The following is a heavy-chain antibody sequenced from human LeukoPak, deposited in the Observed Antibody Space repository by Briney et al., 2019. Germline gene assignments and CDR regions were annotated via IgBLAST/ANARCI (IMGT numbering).Heavy chain of an antibody. CDR3: AREIGSWRTGRFDP. CDR1: GFTFDDYA. CDR2: IYSGGST. J-gene: IGHJ5*02. Sequence: GGSLRLSCAASGFTFDDYAMHWVRQAPGKGLEWVSVIYSGGSTYYADSVKGRFTISRDNSKNTLYLQMNSLRAEDTAVYYCAREIGSWRTGRFDPWGQGTLVTVSS. V-gene: IGHV3-53*01. D-gene: IGHD6-13*01.